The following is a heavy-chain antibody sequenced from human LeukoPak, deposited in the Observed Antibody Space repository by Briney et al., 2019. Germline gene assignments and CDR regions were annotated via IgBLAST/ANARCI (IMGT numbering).Heavy chain of an antibody. D-gene: IGHD4-17*01. CDR2: ILYDGSNK. J-gene: IGHJ3*02. CDR3: AKAWRAYGDYHTFDI. Sequence: GESLRLSCAASGFTFSNYGMHWVRQAPGKGLEWVAVILYDGSNKYNADSVKGRFTISRDTSKNTLYLQMSSLRPEDTAVYYCAKAWRAYGDYHTFDIWGQGTMVTVSS. CDR1: GFTFSNYG. V-gene: IGHV3-30*18.